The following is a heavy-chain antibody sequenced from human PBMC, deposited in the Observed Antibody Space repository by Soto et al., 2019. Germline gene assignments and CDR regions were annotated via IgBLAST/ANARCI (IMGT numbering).Heavy chain of an antibody. J-gene: IGHJ4*02. V-gene: IGHV3-74*01. CDR1: GFTFSSYW. CDR2: INSDGSST. D-gene: IGHD2-15*01. Sequence: EVQLVESGGGLVQPGGSLRLSCAASGFTFSSYWMHWVRQAPGKGLVWVSRINSDGSSTSYADSVKGRFTISRDNAKITLYLQMNSLRAEDTAVYYSVRTSLVVAAATREDYWGQGTLVTVSS. CDR3: VRTSLVVAAATREDY.